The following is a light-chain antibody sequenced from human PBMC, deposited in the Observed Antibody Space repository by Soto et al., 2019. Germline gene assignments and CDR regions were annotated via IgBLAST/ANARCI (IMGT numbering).Light chain of an antibody. Sequence: QSVLTQPPSVSGAPGQRVTISCTGSSSNIGAGYDVHWYQQLPGTAPKLLISSFTNRPSGVPDRFSGSKSGTSASLAITGLQAEDEADYYCQSYDTSLSGHVVFGGGTKVTVL. CDR2: SFT. CDR1: SSNIGAGYD. J-gene: IGLJ2*01. CDR3: QSYDTSLSGHVV. V-gene: IGLV1-40*01.